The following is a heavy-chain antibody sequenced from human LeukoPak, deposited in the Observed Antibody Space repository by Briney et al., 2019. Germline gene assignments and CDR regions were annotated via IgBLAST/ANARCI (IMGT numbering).Heavy chain of an antibody. CDR1: GGSFSSYY. Sequence: SETLSLTCAVYGGSFSSYYWSWIRQPAGKGLEWIGRIYTSGSTNYNPSLKSRVTMSVDTSKNQFSLKLSSVTAADTAVYYCARAEDYYGSGSYLDYWGQGTLVTVSS. J-gene: IGHJ4*02. D-gene: IGHD3-10*01. CDR3: ARAEDYYGSGSYLDY. CDR2: IYTSGST. V-gene: IGHV4-59*10.